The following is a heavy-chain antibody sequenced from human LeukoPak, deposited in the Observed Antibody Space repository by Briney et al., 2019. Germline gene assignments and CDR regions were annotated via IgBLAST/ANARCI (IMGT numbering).Heavy chain of an antibody. J-gene: IGHJ4*02. CDR2: IIPIFGTA. CDR1: GYTFTSYD. V-gene: IGHV1-69*05. CDR3: ASSYSSGRVDY. Sequence: APVKVSCKASGYTFTSYDINWVRQAPGQGLEWMGGIIPIFGTANYAQKFQGRVTITTDESTSTAYMELSSLRSEDTAVYYCASSYSSGRVDYWGQGTLVTVSS. D-gene: IGHD6-19*01.